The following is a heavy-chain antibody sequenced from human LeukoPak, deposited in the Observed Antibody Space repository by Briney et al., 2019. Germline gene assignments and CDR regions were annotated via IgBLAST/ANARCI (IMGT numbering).Heavy chain of an antibody. CDR3: ARGRLLSNYYYGMDV. Sequence: GASVTVSCKASGYTFTSYDINWVRQATGQGLGRVGWMNPNSGNTRYAQRFQGRVTMTRNTSISTAYMELSSLRSEDTAVYYCARGRLLSNYYYGMDVWGQGTTVTVSS. CDR1: GYTFTSYD. V-gene: IGHV1-8*01. CDR2: MNPNSGNT. J-gene: IGHJ6*02. D-gene: IGHD2-2*01.